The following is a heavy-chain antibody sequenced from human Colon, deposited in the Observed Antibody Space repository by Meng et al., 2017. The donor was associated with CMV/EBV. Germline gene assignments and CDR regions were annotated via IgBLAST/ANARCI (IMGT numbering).Heavy chain of an antibody. J-gene: IGHJ6*02. CDR3: ARDRQRPGYFDSRLYGLDV. V-gene: IGHV4-39*07. CDR1: Y. Sequence: YWIGWVRQMPGKGLEWMGSVDYGGATYHNPSLKSRVTITVDTSTNQFSLQLTSVTAADTAIYYCARDRQRPGYFDSRLYGLDVWGQGTTVTVSS. D-gene: IGHD3-22*01. CDR2: VDYGGAT.